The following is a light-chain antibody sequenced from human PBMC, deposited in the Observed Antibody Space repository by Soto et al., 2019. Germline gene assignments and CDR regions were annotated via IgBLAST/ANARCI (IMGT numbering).Light chain of an antibody. J-gene: IGKJ1*01. Sequence: DIQMTQSPSTLSASVGDRVTITCRASQSISGWLAWYQQRPGKAPKLLIYDASSLESGVPSRFSGSGSGTEFTLTIGGLQPDDFATYYCQQYDVHPKTFGQGTKVDIK. V-gene: IGKV1-5*01. CDR2: DAS. CDR3: QQYDVHPKT. CDR1: QSISGW.